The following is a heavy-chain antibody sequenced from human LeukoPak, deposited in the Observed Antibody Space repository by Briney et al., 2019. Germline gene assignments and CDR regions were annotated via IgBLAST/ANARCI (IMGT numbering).Heavy chain of an antibody. V-gene: IGHV3-66*01. Sequence: AGGSLRLSCAASGFTVSSNHMSWVRQAPGKGLEWVSVIYSGGSTYYADSVKGRFTISRDNSKNTLYLQMNSLRAEDTAVYYCAELGITMIGGVWGKGTTVTISS. CDR2: IYSGGST. D-gene: IGHD3-10*02. CDR3: AELGITMIGGV. CDR1: GFTVSSNH. J-gene: IGHJ6*04.